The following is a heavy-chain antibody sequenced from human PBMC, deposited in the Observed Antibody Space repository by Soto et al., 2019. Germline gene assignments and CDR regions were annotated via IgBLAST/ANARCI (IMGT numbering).Heavy chain of an antibody. CDR2: ISGSGGST. Sequence: PGGSLRLSCAASGFTFSSYAMSWVRQAPGKGLEWVSAISGSGGSTYYADSVKGRFTISRDNSKNTLYLQMNSLRAEDTAVYYCAKDRSLWFGELSNWLDPWGQGTLVTVYS. CDR3: AKDRSLWFGELSNWLDP. D-gene: IGHD3-10*01. CDR1: GFTFSSYA. V-gene: IGHV3-23*01. J-gene: IGHJ5*02.